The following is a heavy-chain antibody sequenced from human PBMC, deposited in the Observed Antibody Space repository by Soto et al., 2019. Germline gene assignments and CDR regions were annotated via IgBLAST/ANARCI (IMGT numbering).Heavy chain of an antibody. V-gene: IGHV3-64D*06. CDR2: ISSNGGST. J-gene: IGHJ3*02. CDR1: GFTFSSYA. Sequence: PGGSLRLSCSASGFTFSSYAMHWVRQAPGKGLEYVSAISSNGGSTYYADSVKGRFTISRDNSKNTLYLQMSSLRAEDTAVYYCVKDQCCGDCYSSHDAFDIWGQGTMVTVSS. D-gene: IGHD2-21*01. CDR3: VKDQCCGDCYSSHDAFDI.